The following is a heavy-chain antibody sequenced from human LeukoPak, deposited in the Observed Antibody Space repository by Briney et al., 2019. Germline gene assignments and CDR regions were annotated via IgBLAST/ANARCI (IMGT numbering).Heavy chain of an antibody. V-gene: IGHV3-74*01. D-gene: IGHD6-13*01. CDR3: AKVICYSSSWYFDY. J-gene: IGHJ4*02. Sequence: GGSLRLSCAASGFTFNNYWMHWVRQTPGKGLVWVSRISSDGSSTNYADSVKGRFTISRDNAKNTLYLQMNSLRAEDTAVYYCAKVICYSSSWYFDYWGQGTLVTVSS. CDR2: ISSDGSST. CDR1: GFTFNNYW.